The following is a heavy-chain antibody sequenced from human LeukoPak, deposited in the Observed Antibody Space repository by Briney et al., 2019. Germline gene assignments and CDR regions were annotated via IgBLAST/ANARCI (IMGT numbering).Heavy chain of an antibody. CDR2: INHSGST. V-gene: IGHV4-34*01. Sequence: SETLSLTCAVYGGSFSGYYWSWIRQPPGKGLEWIGEINHSGSTNYNPSLKSRVTISVDTSKNQFSLKLSSVTAADTAVYYCARGGGTGTTTFDYWGQGTLVTVSS. J-gene: IGHJ4*02. D-gene: IGHD1-1*01. CDR3: ARGGGTGTTTFDY. CDR1: GGSFSGYY.